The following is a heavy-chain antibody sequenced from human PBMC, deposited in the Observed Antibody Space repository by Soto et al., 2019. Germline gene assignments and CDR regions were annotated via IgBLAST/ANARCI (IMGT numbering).Heavy chain of an antibody. Sequence: QITLKESGPTLVKPTQTLTLTCNFSGFSLSTSGVGVGWIRQPPGKALEWLALIYWDDDKRYSPSLKSRLTIPKDTSKNPVVLTMSSTDPGDTATYYCVHIRYGSGLFDYWGQGTLVTVSS. CDR3: VHIRYGSGLFDY. CDR2: IYWDDDK. J-gene: IGHJ4*02. V-gene: IGHV2-5*02. D-gene: IGHD3-10*01. CDR1: GFSLSTSGVG.